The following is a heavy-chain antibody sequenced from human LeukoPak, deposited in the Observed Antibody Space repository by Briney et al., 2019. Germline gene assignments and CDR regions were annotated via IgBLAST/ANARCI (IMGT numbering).Heavy chain of an antibody. V-gene: IGHV4-34*01. CDR2: INHSGST. Sequence: SETLSLACAVYGGSFSGYYWSWIRQPPGKGLEWIGEINHSGSTNYNPSLKSRVTISVDTSKNQFSLKLSSVTAADTAVYYCARGPREGGSHRKQYNWFDPWGQGTLVTVSS. D-gene: IGHD1-26*01. CDR3: ARGPREGGSHRKQYNWFDP. J-gene: IGHJ5*02. CDR1: GGSFSGYY.